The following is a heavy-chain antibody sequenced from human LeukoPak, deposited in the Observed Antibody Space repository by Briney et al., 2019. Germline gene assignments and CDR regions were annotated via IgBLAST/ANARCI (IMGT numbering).Heavy chain of an antibody. Sequence: SETLSLTCGVSGTSFTSYYWSWIRQTPGKGLEWIGEVNHSGYTKMNPSLKSRVTISVDTSKNQFSLMMTSVTAADTAVYFCARMTTGHDYWGQGILVTVYS. CDR3: ARMTTGHDY. CDR2: VNHSGYT. V-gene: IGHV4-34*01. J-gene: IGHJ4*02. D-gene: IGHD4-17*01. CDR1: GTSFTSYY.